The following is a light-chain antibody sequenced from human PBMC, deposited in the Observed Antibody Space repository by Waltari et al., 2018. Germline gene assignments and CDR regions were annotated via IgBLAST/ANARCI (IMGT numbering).Light chain of an antibody. CDR1: LSVLYSPNNQNY. V-gene: IGKV4-1*01. CDR2: WAS. Sequence: DIVTTQSPDPLAVSLGERDTINCKSSLSVLYSPNNQNYLAYYQQTPGQPPKLLIYWASTRESGVPDRFSGSGSGTDFTLTISSLQAEDVAVYYCQQYYSTPLFTFGPGTKVDIK. J-gene: IGKJ3*01. CDR3: QQYYSTPLFT.